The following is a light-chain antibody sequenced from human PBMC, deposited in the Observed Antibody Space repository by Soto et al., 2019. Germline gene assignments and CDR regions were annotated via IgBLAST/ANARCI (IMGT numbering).Light chain of an antibody. Sequence: DIQMTQSPSSVYASVGDRGTITCRASQGISSWLAWYQQKQGKXXKXXIYAASSLQSGVPSRFSGSGSGTDLTITISSLEPEDCEVYDGQQRSNWPLTFGGGTKVDIK. CDR2: AAS. CDR3: QQRSNWPLT. CDR1: QGISSW. J-gene: IGKJ4*01. V-gene: IGKV1-12*01.